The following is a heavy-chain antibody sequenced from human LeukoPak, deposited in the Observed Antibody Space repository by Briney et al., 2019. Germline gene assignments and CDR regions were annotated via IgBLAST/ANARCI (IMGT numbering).Heavy chain of an antibody. CDR3: ARDRQTLRLGELSLYS. D-gene: IGHD3-16*02. J-gene: IGHJ5*02. V-gene: IGHV3-21*01. Sequence: GGSLRLSCVASGFSFSEYGMTWVRQAPGKGLEWVSFISSSISYKYYADSVKGRFTISRDNAKKSLYLEMNSLRAEDTAVYYCARDRQTLRLGELSLYSWGQGTLVTVSS. CDR1: GFSFSEYG. CDR2: ISSSISYK.